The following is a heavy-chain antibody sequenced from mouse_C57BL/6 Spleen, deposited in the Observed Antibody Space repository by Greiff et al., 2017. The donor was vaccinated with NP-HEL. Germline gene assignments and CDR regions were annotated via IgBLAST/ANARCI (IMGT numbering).Heavy chain of an antibody. CDR3: AREGGYSNYDTMDY. D-gene: IGHD2-5*01. V-gene: IGHV1-80*01. Sequence: QVQLQQSGAELVKPGASVKISCKASGYAFSSYWMNWVKQRPGKGLEWIGQIYPGDGDTNYNGKFKGKATLTADKSSSTAYMQLSSLTSEDSAVYFCAREGGYSNYDTMDYWGQGTSVTVSS. J-gene: IGHJ4*01. CDR1: GYAFSSYW. CDR2: IYPGDGDT.